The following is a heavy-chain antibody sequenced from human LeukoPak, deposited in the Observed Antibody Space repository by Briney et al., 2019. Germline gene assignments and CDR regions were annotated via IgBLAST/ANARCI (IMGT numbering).Heavy chain of an antibody. CDR1: GFTFSDYV. Sequence: GGSLRLSCAASGFTFSDYVMIWVRQAPGKGLEWVSGITASGDRTYYADSVQGRFTMSRDNSKNTLYLQMNSLRAEDTAVYYCAKGVVVAPDVTPFDYWGQGTLVTVSS. CDR3: AKGVVVAPDVTPFDY. J-gene: IGHJ4*02. D-gene: IGHD2-21*01. CDR2: ITASGDRT. V-gene: IGHV3-23*01.